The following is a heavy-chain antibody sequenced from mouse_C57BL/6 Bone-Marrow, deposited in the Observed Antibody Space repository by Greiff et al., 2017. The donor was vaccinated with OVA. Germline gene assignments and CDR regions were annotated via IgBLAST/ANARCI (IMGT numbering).Heavy chain of an antibody. J-gene: IGHJ3*01. CDR2: IYPRSGNT. V-gene: IGHV1-81*01. D-gene: IGHD1-1*01. Sequence: QVHVKQSGAELARPGASVKLSCKASGYTFTSYGISWVKQRTGQGLEWIGEIYPRSGNTYYNEKFKGKATLTADKSSSAAYMELRSRRSEDSAVYFCARGGDYGAWFAYWGQGTLVTVSA. CDR1: GYTFTSYG. CDR3: ARGGDYGAWFAY.